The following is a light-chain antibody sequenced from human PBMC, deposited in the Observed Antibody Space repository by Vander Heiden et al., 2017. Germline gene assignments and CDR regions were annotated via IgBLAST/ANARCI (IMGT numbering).Light chain of an antibody. CDR2: DVS. CDR3: SSYTSSSTWV. J-gene: IGLJ3*02. V-gene: IGLV2-14*01. Sequence: QSALTQPAPVAGSPGQSITISCTGTSSDVGGYNYVSWSQQHPGKAPKLMIYDVSNRPSGVSTRFSGSKSGNTASLTISGLQAEDEADYYCSSYTSSSTWVFGGGTKLTVL. CDR1: SSDVGGYNY.